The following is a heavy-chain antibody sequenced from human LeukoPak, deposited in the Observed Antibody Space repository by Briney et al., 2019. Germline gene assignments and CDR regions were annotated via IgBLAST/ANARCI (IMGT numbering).Heavy chain of an antibody. D-gene: IGHD3-9*01. V-gene: IGHV4-34*01. CDR1: GGSFSGYY. Sequence: SETLSLTCAVYGGSFSGYYWSWIRQPPGKGLEWIGEINHSGSTNYNPSLKSRVTISVDTSKNQFSLKLSSVTAADTAVYYCARGPPLRYFDWLLCDYWGQGTPVTVSS. CDR3: ARGPPLRYFDWLLCDY. J-gene: IGHJ4*02. CDR2: INHSGST.